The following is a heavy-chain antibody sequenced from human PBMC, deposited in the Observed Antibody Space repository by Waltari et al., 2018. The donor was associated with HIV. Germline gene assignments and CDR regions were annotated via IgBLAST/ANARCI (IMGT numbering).Heavy chain of an antibody. D-gene: IGHD3-22*01. J-gene: IGHJ4*02. CDR3: ARDRHDSSGYFPLGY. CDR2: IWYDGSNK. V-gene: IGHV3-33*01. CDR1: GFTFSSYG. Sequence: QVQLVESGGGVVQPGRSLRLSCAASGFTFSSYGMHWVRQAPGKGLEWVAVIWYDGSNKYYADSVKGRFTISRDNSKNTLYLQMNSLRAEDTAVYYCARDRHDSSGYFPLGYWGQGTLVTVSS.